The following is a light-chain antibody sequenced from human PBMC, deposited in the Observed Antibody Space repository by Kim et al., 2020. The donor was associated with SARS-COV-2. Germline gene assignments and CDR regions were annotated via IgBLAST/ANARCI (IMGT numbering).Light chain of an antibody. J-gene: IGLJ3*02. CDR1: RSNIGSNS. Sequence: GQTVTISCSGSRSNIGSNSVHWFQQFPGTTPKLLIYRNNQRPSGVPDRFSGSKSGTSASLAISGLRSEDEADYYCAAWDDSLRGKVFGGGTQLTVL. V-gene: IGLV1-47*02. CDR2: RNN. CDR3: AAWDDSLRGKV.